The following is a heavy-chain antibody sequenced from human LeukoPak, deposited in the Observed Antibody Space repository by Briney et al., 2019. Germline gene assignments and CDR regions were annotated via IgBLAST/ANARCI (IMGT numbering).Heavy chain of an antibody. CDR2: INPNSGNT. CDR3: ARDQDVVVSDYYYMDV. CDR1: GYSFTSYD. V-gene: IGHV1-8*01. Sequence: ASVKVSCKASGYSFTSYDLNWVRQATGQGLEWMGWINPNSGNTGYAQKFQGRVTMTTDTSTSTAYMELRSLRSDDTAVYYCARDQDVVVSDYYYMDVWGKGTTVTVSS. D-gene: IGHD2-21*01. J-gene: IGHJ6*03.